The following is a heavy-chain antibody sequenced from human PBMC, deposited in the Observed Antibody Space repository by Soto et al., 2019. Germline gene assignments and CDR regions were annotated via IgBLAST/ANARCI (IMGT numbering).Heavy chain of an antibody. Sequence: QVQLVQSGAEVKKPGTSVKVSCKASGYTFSGFGISWVRLAPGQGLEWMGWISTYDGNTNYAQKLQGRVTLTTDTSTNTVYMELRSLTSDDTAVYYCARDDPRLSTINTDYWGHGTQVTVSS. J-gene: IGHJ4*01. CDR2: ISTYDGNT. D-gene: IGHD4-4*01. CDR3: ARDDPRLSTINTDY. CDR1: GYTFSGFG. V-gene: IGHV1-18*01.